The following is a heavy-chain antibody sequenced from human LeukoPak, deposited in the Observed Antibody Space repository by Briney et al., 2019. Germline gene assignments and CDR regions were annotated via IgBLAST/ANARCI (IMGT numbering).Heavy chain of an antibody. V-gene: IGHV4-4*02. CDR1: GGSITSTNW. J-gene: IGHJ4*02. D-gene: IGHD3-22*01. CDR3: ARRFVDSNGYYYDDS. CDR2: VSLSGLT. Sequence: PSGTLSLTCGVSGGSITSTNWWSWVRQPPGQGLEWIGEVSLSGLTNYNPSLSSRVIMALDTSKNHLSLHLTSVTAADTAVYYCARRFVDSNGYYYDDSWGQGTLVTVSS.